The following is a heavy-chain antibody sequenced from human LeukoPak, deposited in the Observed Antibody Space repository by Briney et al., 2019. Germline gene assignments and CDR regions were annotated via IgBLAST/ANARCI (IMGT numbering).Heavy chain of an antibody. V-gene: IGHV1-3*01. CDR1: GYTFTSYA. CDR3: ARRLWDSSGPNPPPEFDY. J-gene: IGHJ4*02. Sequence: ASVKVSCKASGYTFTSYAMHWVRQAPGQRLEWMGWINAGNGNTKYSQKFQGRVTITRDTSASTAYMELSSLRSEDTAVYYCARRLWDSSGPNPPPEFDYWGQGTLVTVSS. D-gene: IGHD3-22*01. CDR2: INAGNGNT.